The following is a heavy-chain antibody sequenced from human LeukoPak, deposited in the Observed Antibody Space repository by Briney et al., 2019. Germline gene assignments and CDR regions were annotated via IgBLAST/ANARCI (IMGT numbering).Heavy chain of an antibody. Sequence: GGSLRLSCAASGFIFSDYAMNWVRQAPGKGLQWVSSISGPGGNTYYADSVKGRFTISRDNSKNTLYLQMNSVRVEDTAIYYCARDWGTTGTTGWMFDYWGQGTLVTVSS. J-gene: IGHJ4*02. D-gene: IGHD1-1*01. CDR1: GFIFSDYA. V-gene: IGHV3-23*01. CDR2: ISGPGGNT. CDR3: ARDWGTTGTTGWMFDY.